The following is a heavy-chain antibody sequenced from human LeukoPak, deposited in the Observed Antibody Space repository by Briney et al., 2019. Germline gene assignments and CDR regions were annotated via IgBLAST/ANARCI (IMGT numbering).Heavy chain of an antibody. CDR1: GFTFRSYE. CDR3: ARDSSGWHYYFDY. CDR2: ISSSGSTI. J-gene: IGHJ4*02. Sequence: PGGSLRLSXAASGFTFRSYEMNWVRQAPGKGLEWVSYISSSGSTIYYADSVKGRFTISRDNAKNSLYLQMNSLRAEDTAVYYCARDSSGWHYYFDYWGQGTLVTVSS. D-gene: IGHD6-19*01. V-gene: IGHV3-48*03.